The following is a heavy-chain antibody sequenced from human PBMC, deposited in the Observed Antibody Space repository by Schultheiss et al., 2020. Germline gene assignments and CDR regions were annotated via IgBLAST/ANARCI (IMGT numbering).Heavy chain of an antibody. CDR1: GFAVSRNY. CDR3: ARVGAQYYYDSSVGAFDI. CDR2: ISGSGGST. Sequence: GGSLRLSCAASGFAVSRNYMSWVRQAPGKGLDWVSAISGSGGSTYYADSVKGRFTISRDNSKNTLYLQMNSLRAEDTAVYYCARVGAQYYYDSSVGAFDIWGEGQRVIVSS. D-gene: IGHD3-22*01. V-gene: IGHV3-23*01. J-gene: IGHJ3*02.